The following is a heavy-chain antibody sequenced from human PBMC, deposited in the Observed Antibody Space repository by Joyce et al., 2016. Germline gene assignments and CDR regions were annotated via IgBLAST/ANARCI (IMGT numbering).Heavy chain of an antibody. D-gene: IGHD3-3*01. CDR3: AKGYDFWSGFFPWGIDS. V-gene: IGHV3-30*18. Sequence: QVQLVESGGGVVQPGRSLRLSCAASGFTFSSYGMHWVRQAPGKGLEWVAVISYDGSEKFYGDSVRGRFTISRDNSKNTLYLQMDSLRVEDTAVFDCAKGYDFWSGFFPWGIDSWGQGTLVTVSS. J-gene: IGHJ4*02. CDR1: GFTFSSYG. CDR2: ISYDGSEK.